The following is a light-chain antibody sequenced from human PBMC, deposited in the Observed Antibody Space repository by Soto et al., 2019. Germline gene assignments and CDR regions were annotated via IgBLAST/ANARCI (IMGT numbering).Light chain of an antibody. CDR1: SSDFGSSNL. Sequence: QSVLTQPASVSGSPGQSITISCTGTSSDFGSSNLVSWYQQHPGKAPKLIIYEGSRRPSGVSVRFSGSKSGNTASLTISGLQAEDEADYYCCSFAGSSTFYVFGTGTKVTVL. CDR3: CSFAGSSTFYV. J-gene: IGLJ1*01. V-gene: IGLV2-23*01. CDR2: EGS.